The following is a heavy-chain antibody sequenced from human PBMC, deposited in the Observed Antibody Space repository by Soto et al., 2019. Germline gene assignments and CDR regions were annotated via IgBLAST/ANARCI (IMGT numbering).Heavy chain of an antibody. Sequence: PGGSLRLSCAASGFTFSSYWMSWVRQAPGKGLEWVANIQQDGSEKYYVDSVKGRFTISRDNAKNSLYLQMNSLRAEDTAVYYCARVGGLAWFGAGDAFDIWGQGTMVTVSS. CDR1: GFTFSSYW. CDR2: IQQDGSEK. J-gene: IGHJ3*02. CDR3: ARVGGLAWFGAGDAFDI. V-gene: IGHV3-7*01. D-gene: IGHD3-10*01.